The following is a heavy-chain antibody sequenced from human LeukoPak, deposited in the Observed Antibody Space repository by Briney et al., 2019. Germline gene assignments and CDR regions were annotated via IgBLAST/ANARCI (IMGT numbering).Heavy chain of an antibody. CDR3: ARHRGQPYYFDY. Sequence: GGSLRLFCAASGFTFSSYGMHWVRQAPGKGLEWVSSISSSSNYIYYADSLKGRFTISRDNAKNSLFLQMNNLRAEDTAVYYCARHRGQPYYFDYWGQGTLVTVSS. J-gene: IGHJ4*02. V-gene: IGHV3-21*06. D-gene: IGHD6-13*01. CDR1: GFTFSSYG. CDR2: ISSSSNYI.